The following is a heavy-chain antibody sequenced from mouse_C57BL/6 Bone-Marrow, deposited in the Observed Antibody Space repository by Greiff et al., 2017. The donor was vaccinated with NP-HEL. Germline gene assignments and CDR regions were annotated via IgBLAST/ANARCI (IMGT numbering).Heavy chain of an antibody. CDR2: IDPSDSYT. V-gene: IGHV1-59*01. Sequence: VQLQQPGAELVRPGTSVKLSCKASGYTFTSYWMHWVKQRPGQGLEWIGVIDPSDSYTNYNQKFKGKATLTVDTSSSTAYMQLSSLTSEDSAVYYCARDYYGSSLSYWYFDVWGTGTTVTVSS. J-gene: IGHJ1*03. D-gene: IGHD1-1*01. CDR1: GYTFTSYW. CDR3: ARDYYGSSLSYWYFDV.